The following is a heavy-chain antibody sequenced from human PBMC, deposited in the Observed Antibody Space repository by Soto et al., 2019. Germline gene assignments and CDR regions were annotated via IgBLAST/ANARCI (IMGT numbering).Heavy chain of an antibody. D-gene: IGHD3-16*02. CDR3: ARVSTSENWFDP. Sequence: PSQTLSLTCTVSGGSISSDDYYLSWIRQPPGKGLEWIGYIYYSGTTYYHPSLNSRVTISIHTSKNQFSLRLTSVTAADTAVYYCARVSTSENWFDPWGQGTLVTV. V-gene: IGHV4-30-4*01. J-gene: IGHJ5*02. CDR1: GGSISSDDYY. CDR2: IYYSGTT.